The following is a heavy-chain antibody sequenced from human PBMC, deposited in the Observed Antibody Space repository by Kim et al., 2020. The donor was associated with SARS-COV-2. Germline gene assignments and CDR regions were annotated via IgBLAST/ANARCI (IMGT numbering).Heavy chain of an antibody. V-gene: IGHV3-30*18. CDR1: GFTFSSYG. Sequence: GGSLRLSCAAPGFTFSSYGMNWVRQAPGKGLEWVAVISKDGSNEYYADSVKGRFTISRDNSKNTLYLQINSLRAEDTAVYYCAKDSGGYAPQFYYFGMDV. CDR3: AKDSGGYAPQFYYFGMDV. CDR2: ISKDGSNE. D-gene: IGHD2-15*01. J-gene: IGHJ6*01.